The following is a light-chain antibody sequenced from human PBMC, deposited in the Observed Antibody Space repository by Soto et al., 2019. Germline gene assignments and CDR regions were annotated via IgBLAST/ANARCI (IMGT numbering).Light chain of an antibody. J-gene: IGKJ4*01. Sequence: EIVMTQSPATLSVSPGERATLSCRASQRVSNNLSWYQQKPGQAPRLLIYHASTGATAIPARLSGSGSGTEPKLTSSGVQSEDFAVYYCQQDNEWPLTFGGGTKVEIK. CDR2: HAS. CDR1: QRVSNN. V-gene: IGKV3-15*01. CDR3: QQDNEWPLT.